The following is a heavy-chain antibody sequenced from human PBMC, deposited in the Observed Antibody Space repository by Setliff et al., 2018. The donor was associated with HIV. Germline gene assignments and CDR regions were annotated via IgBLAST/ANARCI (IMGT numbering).Heavy chain of an antibody. V-gene: IGHV1-46*01. J-gene: IGHJ4*02. D-gene: IGHD2-15*01. Sequence: GASVKVSCETSGYIFTSQHLHWVRQAPGQGLEWMGFINPNEIMAHYAQKFQDRVALTRDTSTGTVYMELRSLRSEDTAVYYCARDRGGSWTFDHWGQGTLVTVSS. CDR1: GYIFTSQH. CDR2: INPNEIMA. CDR3: ARDRGGSWTFDH.